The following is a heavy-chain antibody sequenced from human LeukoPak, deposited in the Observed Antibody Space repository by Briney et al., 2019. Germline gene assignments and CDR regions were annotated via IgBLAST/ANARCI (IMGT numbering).Heavy chain of an antibody. D-gene: IGHD1-7*01. CDR3: ARERRELELEY. J-gene: IGHJ4*02. CDR1: GGSSTSSGYY. Sequence: SETLSLTCTVSGGSSTSSGYYWSWIRQHPGKGLEWIGRIYTSGSTNYNPSLKSRVTMSVDTSKNQFSLKLSSVTAADTAVYYCARERRELELEYWGQGTLVTASS. V-gene: IGHV4-61*02. CDR2: IYTSGST.